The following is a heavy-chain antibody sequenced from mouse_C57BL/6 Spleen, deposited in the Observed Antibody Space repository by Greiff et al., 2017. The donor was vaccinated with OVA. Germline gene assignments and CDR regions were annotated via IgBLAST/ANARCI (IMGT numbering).Heavy chain of an antibody. J-gene: IGHJ2*01. CDR1: GYTFTGYW. CDR2: ILPGSGST. CDR3: AGPSTTVPYYFDD. Sequence: QVQLQQSGAELMKPGASVTLSCKATGYTFTGYWIEWVKQRPGHGLEWIGEILPGSGSTNYNEKFKGKATFTADTSSNTAYMQLSSLTTEDSAIYDCAGPSTTVPYYFDDWGQGTTLTVSS. V-gene: IGHV1-9*01. D-gene: IGHD1-1*01.